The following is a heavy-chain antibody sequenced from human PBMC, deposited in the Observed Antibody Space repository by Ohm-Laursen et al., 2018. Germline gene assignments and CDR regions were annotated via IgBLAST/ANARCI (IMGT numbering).Heavy chain of an antibody. J-gene: IGHJ4*02. V-gene: IGHV3-11*01. CDR2: ISSSGSTI. D-gene: IGHD6-13*01. CDR3: ARGGQQQVEDY. CDR1: VFTFSDYY. Sequence: SLSLSCAASVFTFSDYYMSWIRQAPGEGLEWVSYISSSGSTIYYADSVKGRFTISRDNAKNSLYLQMNSLRAEDTAVYYCARGGQQQVEDYWGQGTLVTVSS.